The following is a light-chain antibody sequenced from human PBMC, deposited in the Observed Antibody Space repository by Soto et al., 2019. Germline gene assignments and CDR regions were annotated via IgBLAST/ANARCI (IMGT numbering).Light chain of an antibody. J-gene: IGKJ1*01. CDR2: DAS. CDR3: QPRSDWPWT. CDR1: QSVSSY. Sequence: EIVLTQSPATLSLSPGERATLSCRASQSVSSYLAWYQQKPGQAPRLLIYDASNRATGIPARFSGSESGTDLTIPISSLEPEDFAVYYCQPRSDWPWTFGQGTKVDIK. V-gene: IGKV3-11*01.